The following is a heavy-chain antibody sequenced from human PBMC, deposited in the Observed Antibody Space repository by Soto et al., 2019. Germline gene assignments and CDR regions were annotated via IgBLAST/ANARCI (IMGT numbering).Heavy chain of an antibody. V-gene: IGHV3-66*01. CDR1: GFTVSSNY. D-gene: IGHD2-15*01. Sequence: EVQLVESGGGLVQPGGSLRLSCAASGFTVSSNYMSWVRQAPGKGLEWVSVIYSGGSTYYADSVKGRFTISRDNSKNTLYLQMNSLRAEDTAVYYCAREFDCRGGSCPQSHAFDIWGQGTMVTVSS. J-gene: IGHJ3*02. CDR3: AREFDCRGGSCPQSHAFDI. CDR2: IYSGGST.